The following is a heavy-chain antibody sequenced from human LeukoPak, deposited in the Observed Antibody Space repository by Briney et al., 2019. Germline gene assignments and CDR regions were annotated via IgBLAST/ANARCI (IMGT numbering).Heavy chain of an antibody. J-gene: IGHJ4*01. D-gene: IGHD3-3*01. CDR1: EFTFNNHY. CDR3: AAWSASVKRY. V-gene: IGHV3-30*03. Sequence: GRSLRLSCAASEFTFNNHYMHWVRQAPGKGLEWVAAISYDGRNKYYADSVKGRFTISRDNSKNTLYLQMKSLRAEDTAVYYCAAWSASVKRYWGQGTPVTVSS. CDR2: ISYDGRNK.